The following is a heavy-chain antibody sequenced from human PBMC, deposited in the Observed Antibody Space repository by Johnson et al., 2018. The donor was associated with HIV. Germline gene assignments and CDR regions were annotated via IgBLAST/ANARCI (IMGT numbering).Heavy chain of an antibody. D-gene: IGHD6-13*01. J-gene: IGHJ3*02. CDR1: GFTFSSYG. Sequence: QVYLVESGGGVVQPGGSLRLSCAASGFTFSSYGMHWVRQAPGKGLEWVAFIRYDGSNKYYADSVKGRFTISRDNSKNTLYLQMNSLRAEDTAVYYCARDGIAAEPKWYAFDSWGQGTMVTVSS. V-gene: IGHV3-30*02. CDR2: IRYDGSNK. CDR3: ARDGIAAEPKWYAFDS.